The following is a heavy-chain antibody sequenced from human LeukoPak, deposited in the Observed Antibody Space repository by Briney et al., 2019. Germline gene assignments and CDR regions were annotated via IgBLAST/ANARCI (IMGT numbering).Heavy chain of an antibody. CDR2: IYHSGST. V-gene: IGHV4-38-2*01. CDR3: ASCSGGSCRRGTRYYYYMDV. CDR1: GYSISSGYY. J-gene: IGHJ6*03. D-gene: IGHD2-15*01. Sequence: SETLSLTCAVSGYSISSGYYWGWIRQPPGKGPEWIGSIYHSGSTYYNPSLKSRVTISVDSSKHKFSLKLSSVTAADAAVYYCASCSGGSCRRGTRYYYYMDVWGKGTTVTVSS.